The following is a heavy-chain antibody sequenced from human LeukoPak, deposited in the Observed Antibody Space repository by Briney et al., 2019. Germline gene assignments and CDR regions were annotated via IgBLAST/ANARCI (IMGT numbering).Heavy chain of an antibody. Sequence: PGGSLRLSCAASGFTFSSYGMSWVRQAPGKGLEWVSAISGSGGSTYYADPVKGRFTISRDNSKNTLYLQMNSLRAEDTAVYYCAKDARSYYDSSGYYSDYWGQGTLVTVSS. J-gene: IGHJ4*02. D-gene: IGHD3-22*01. CDR2: ISGSGGST. CDR1: GFTFSSYG. V-gene: IGHV3-23*01. CDR3: AKDARSYYDSSGYYSDY.